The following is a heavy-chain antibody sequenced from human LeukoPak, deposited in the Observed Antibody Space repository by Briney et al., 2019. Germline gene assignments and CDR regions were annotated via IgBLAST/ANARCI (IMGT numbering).Heavy chain of an antibody. Sequence: ASVKVSCKASGYTFTSYYMHWVRQAPGQGLEWMGIINPSGGSTSYAQKFQGRVTMTRDMSTSPVYMELSSLRSEDTAVYYCARSREGLAIAAAARSDLDYWGQGTLVTVSS. CDR3: ARSREGLAIAAAARSDLDY. CDR1: GYTFTSYY. V-gene: IGHV1-46*01. CDR2: INPSGGST. J-gene: IGHJ4*02. D-gene: IGHD6-13*01.